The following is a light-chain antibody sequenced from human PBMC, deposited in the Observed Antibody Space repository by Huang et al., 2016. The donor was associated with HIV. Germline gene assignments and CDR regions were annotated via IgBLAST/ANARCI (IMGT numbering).Light chain of an antibody. CDR3: QQYNNWLLS. CDR1: RSVSSN. V-gene: IGKV3-15*01. Sequence: IVMTPSPSTLSVSPGERVTVSCRANRSVSSNLAWYQQRPGQAPRLLIYGSSTRAPGIPARFSGSGSGTDFSLTISSLQSEEFALYYCQQYNNWLLSFGGGTRVDI. CDR2: GSS. J-gene: IGKJ4*01.